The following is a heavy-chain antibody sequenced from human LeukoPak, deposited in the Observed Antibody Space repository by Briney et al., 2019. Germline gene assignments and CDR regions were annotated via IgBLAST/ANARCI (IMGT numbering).Heavy chain of an antibody. CDR1: GGSISGGGHY. V-gene: IGHV4-31*03. J-gene: IGHJ4*02. Sequence: SETLSLTSTVSGGSISGGGHYWSWIRQRPGQGLEWIGYIRDSGSTYSNPSLKSRVTMSVDTSENQFSLNLNSVTAADTAVYYCATMCGSGSCWGQGTLVTVSS. CDR2: IRDSGST. D-gene: IGHD3-10*01. CDR3: ATMCGSGSC.